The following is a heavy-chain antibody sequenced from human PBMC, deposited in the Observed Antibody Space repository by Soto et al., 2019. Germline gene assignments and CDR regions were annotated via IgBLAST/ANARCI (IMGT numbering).Heavy chain of an antibody. J-gene: IGHJ5*02. D-gene: IGHD2-15*01. V-gene: IGHV1-18*04. CDR2: ISAYNGNT. Sequence: QVQLVQSGAEVKKPGASVKVSCKASGYTFTSYGISWVRQSPGQGLEWMGWISAYNGNTNYAQKLQGRVTMTTDTSTSTAYMEMRSLRSDDTAVYYCARDYCSGGSCYSQDNWFDPWGQGTLVTVSS. CDR1: GYTFTSYG. CDR3: ARDYCSGGSCYSQDNWFDP.